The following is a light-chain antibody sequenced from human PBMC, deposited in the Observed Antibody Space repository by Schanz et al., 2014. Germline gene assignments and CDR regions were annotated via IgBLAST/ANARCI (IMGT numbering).Light chain of an antibody. J-gene: IGLJ2*01. CDR2: DNN. CDR1: SSNVGTYY. CDR3: ATWDTNLSVVV. Sequence: QSVLTQPPSVSAAPGQKVTISCSGSSSNVGTYYVSWYQQFPGTAPKLLIYDNNNRPSGIPDRFSGSKSGTSATLGITGLXXXXEADYYCATWDTNLSVVVFGGGTKLTVL. V-gene: IGLV1-51*01.